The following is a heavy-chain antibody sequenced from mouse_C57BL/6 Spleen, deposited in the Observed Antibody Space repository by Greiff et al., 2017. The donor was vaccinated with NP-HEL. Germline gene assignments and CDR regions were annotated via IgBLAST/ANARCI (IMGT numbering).Heavy chain of an antibody. Sequence: EVQLQQSGAELVRPGASVKLSCTASGFNIKDYYMHWVKQRPEQGLEWIGRIDPEDGDTEYAPKFQGKATMTADPSSNTAYLQLSSLTSEDTAVYYCTPTTYYYAMDYWGQGTSVTVSS. D-gene: IGHD2-10*01. CDR1: GFNIKDYY. J-gene: IGHJ4*01. CDR2: IDPEDGDT. V-gene: IGHV14-1*01. CDR3: TPTTYYYAMDY.